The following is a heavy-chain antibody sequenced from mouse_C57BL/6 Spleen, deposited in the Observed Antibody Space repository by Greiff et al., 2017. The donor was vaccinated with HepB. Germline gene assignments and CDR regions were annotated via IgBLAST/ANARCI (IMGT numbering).Heavy chain of an antibody. J-gene: IGHJ4*01. CDR2: ISDGGSYT. V-gene: IGHV5-4*03. CDR3: ARGGGYYVSYAMDY. CDR1: GFTFSSYA. D-gene: IGHD2-3*01. Sequence: EVKLQESGGGLVKPGGSLKLSCAASGFTFSSYAMSWVRQTPEKRLEWVATISDGGSYTYYPDNVKGRFTISRDNAKNNLYLQMSHLKSEDTAMYYCARGGGYYVSYAMDYWGQGTSVTVSS.